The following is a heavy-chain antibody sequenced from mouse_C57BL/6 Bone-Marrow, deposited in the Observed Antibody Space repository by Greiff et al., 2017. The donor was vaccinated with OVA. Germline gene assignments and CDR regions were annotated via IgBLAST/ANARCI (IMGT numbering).Heavy chain of an antibody. V-gene: IGHV5-4*01. CDR3: ARDPDYYGSSYLYYFDY. J-gene: IGHJ2*01. CDR2: ISDGGSYT. CDR1: GFTFSSYA. Sequence: DVQLVESGGGLVKPGGSLKLSCAASGFTFSSYAMSWVRQPPEKRLEWVATISDGGSYTYYPDNVKGRFTISRDNAKNNLYLQMSHLKSEDTAMYYCARDPDYYGSSYLYYFDYWGQGTTLTVSS. D-gene: IGHD1-1*01.